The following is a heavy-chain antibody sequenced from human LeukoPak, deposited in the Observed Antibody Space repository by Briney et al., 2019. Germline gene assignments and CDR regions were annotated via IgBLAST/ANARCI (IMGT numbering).Heavy chain of an antibody. CDR1: GFTFSSYE. CDR2: ISSSGSTI. V-gene: IGHV3-48*03. Sequence: AGGSLRLSCAASGFTFSSYEMNWVRQAPGKGQEWVSYISSSGSTIYYADSVKGRFTISRDNAKNSLYLQMNSLRAEDTAVYYCARERYYYGSGSYLPFDYWGQGTLVTVSS. D-gene: IGHD3-10*01. J-gene: IGHJ4*02. CDR3: ARERYYYGSGSYLPFDY.